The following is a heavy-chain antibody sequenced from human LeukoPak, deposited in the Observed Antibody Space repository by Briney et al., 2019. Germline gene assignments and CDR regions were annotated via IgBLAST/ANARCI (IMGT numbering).Heavy chain of an antibody. CDR3: ARHVTRIAAAGTPYYFDY. V-gene: IGHV4-39*01. J-gene: IGHJ4*02. D-gene: IGHD6-13*01. CDR2: IYYSGST. Sequence: SETLSLTCTVSGVSISSSSYYWGWIRQPPGKGLEWIGSIYYSGSTYYNPSLKSRVTISVDTSKNQFSLKLSSVTAADTAVYYCARHVTRIAAAGTPYYFDYWGQGTLVTVSS. CDR1: GVSISSSSYY.